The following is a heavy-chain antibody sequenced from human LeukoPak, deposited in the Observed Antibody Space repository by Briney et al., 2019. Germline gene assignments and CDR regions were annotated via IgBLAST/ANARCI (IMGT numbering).Heavy chain of an antibody. J-gene: IGHJ3*02. CDR1: GFTFSSYA. CDR3: AKPSRAGYDAFDI. D-gene: IGHD6-19*01. V-gene: IGHV3-23*01. CDR2: ISGSGGST. Sequence: GGSLRLSCAASGFTFSSYAMSWVRQAPGKGLEWVSAISGSGGSTYYADSVKGRFTISSDNSKNTLYLQMNSLRAEDTAVYYCAKPSRAGYDAFDIWGQGTMVTVSS.